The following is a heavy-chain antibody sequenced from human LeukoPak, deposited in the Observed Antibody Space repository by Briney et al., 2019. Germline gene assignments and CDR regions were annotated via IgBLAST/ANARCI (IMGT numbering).Heavy chain of an antibody. CDR2: IIPIFGTA. J-gene: IGHJ4*02. CDR1: GGTFSSYA. D-gene: IGHD3-10*01. V-gene: IGHV1-69*13. CDR3: ARANRFGFGELYGFDY. Sequence: SVKVSCKASGGTFSSYAISWVRQAPGQGLQWMGGIIPIFGTANYAQKFQGRVTITADESTSTAYMELSSLRSEDTAVYYCARANRFGFGELYGFDYWGQGTLVTVSS.